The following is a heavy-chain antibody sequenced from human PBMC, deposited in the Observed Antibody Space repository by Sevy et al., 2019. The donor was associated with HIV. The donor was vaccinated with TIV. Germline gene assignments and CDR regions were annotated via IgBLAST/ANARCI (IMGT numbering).Heavy chain of an antibody. D-gene: IGHD5-12*01. J-gene: IGHJ6*02. CDR3: AREGGYTDQGMDV. V-gene: IGHV3-48*01. Sequence: GGSLRLSCAASGFTFSNYDMNWVRQAPGKGVEWVSYISSASSRIYYADSVKGRLTISRDNAKNSLYVQMNRLRAEDTAVYYCAREGGYTDQGMDVWGQGTTVTVSS. CDR1: GFTFSNYD. CDR2: ISSASSRI.